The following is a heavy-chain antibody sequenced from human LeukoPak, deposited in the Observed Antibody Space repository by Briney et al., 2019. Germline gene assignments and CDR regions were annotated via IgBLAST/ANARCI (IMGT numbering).Heavy chain of an antibody. CDR1: GYTFTSYY. CDR3: ARGQALFDY. Sequence: GASVKVSCKASGYTFTSYYMHWVRQAPGQGLEWMGIINPSGGSTSYAQKFQGRFTISRDNAKNSLYLQMNSLRAEDTAVYYCARGQALFDYWGQGTLVTVSS. V-gene: IGHV1-46*01. CDR2: INPSGGST. D-gene: IGHD6-6*01. J-gene: IGHJ4*02.